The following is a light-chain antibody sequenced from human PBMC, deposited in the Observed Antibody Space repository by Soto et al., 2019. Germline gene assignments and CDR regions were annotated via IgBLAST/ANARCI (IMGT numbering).Light chain of an antibody. CDR2: AAS. CDR1: ESIRNN. CDR3: HQTYSTPRGA. Sequence: DIQMTQSPSSLSASVGDRVTITCRASESIRNNLNWYQQKPGKAPKLLIYAASTLQSGVPSRFSGGGSGTEFTLTIGSLQPEDFTTYYCHQTYSTPRGAFGQGTKVEFK. J-gene: IGKJ1*01. V-gene: IGKV1-39*01.